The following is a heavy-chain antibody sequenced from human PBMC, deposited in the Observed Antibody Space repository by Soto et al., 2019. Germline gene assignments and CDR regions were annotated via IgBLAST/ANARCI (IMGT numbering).Heavy chain of an antibody. CDR2: IYYSGST. Sequence: QGQLQESGPGLVKPSETLSLTCTVSGVYVSSGSYYWSWIRQPPGKGLEWIGYIYYSGSTNYNPSLKSRVTISVDTSKNQFSLKLSSVTAADTAVYYCAREASTVTTHLLDYWGQGTLVTVSS. CDR1: GVYVSSGSYY. J-gene: IGHJ4*02. V-gene: IGHV4-61*01. CDR3: AREASTVTTHLLDY. D-gene: IGHD4-17*01.